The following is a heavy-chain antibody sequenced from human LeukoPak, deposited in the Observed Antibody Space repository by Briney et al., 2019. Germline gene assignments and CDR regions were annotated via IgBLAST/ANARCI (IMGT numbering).Heavy chain of an antibody. J-gene: IGHJ6*02. CDR3: ARTLYDFWSGNGMDV. V-gene: IGHV3-21*01. CDR2: VSSSSSYI. D-gene: IGHD3-3*01. CDR1: GFTFSSYS. Sequence: PGGSLRLSCAASGFTFSSYSMKWVRQGPGKGLEWVSSVSSSSSYIYYADSVKGRFTISRDNAKNSLYLQMNSLRAEDTAVYYCARTLYDFWSGNGMDVWGQGTTVTVSS.